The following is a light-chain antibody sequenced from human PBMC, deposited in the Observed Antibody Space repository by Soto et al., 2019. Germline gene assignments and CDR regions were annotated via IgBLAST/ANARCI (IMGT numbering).Light chain of an antibody. CDR1: QSISDT. Sequence: EIEMTQSPATLSVSPGGRATLTCRASQSISDTLAWYQQKPGQAPRLLIYAASTWASGFPARFSGSGSGTDFTLTISSLQSEDFAVYYCQQYNNWPWTFGQGTKVEI. CDR2: AAS. J-gene: IGKJ1*01. V-gene: IGKV3-15*01. CDR3: QQYNNWPWT.